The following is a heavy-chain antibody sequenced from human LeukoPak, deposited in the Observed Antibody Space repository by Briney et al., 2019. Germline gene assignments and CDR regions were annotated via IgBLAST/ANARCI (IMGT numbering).Heavy chain of an antibody. CDR1: GFTFSSYA. CDR3: ASEERWLQLANNAFDI. Sequence: PGGSLRLSCAASGFTFSSYAMSWVRQAPGKGLEWVSAISGSGGSTYYADSVKGRFTISRDNSMNTLYLQMNSLRAEDTAVYYCASEERWLQLANNAFDIWGQGTMVTVSS. J-gene: IGHJ3*02. CDR2: ISGSGGST. D-gene: IGHD5-24*01. V-gene: IGHV3-23*01.